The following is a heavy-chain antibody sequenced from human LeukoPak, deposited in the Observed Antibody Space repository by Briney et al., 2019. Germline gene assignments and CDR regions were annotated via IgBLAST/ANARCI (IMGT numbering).Heavy chain of an antibody. J-gene: IGHJ6*03. CDR1: GGSISSYY. V-gene: IGHV4-59*01. D-gene: IGHD2-8*02. CDR3: ATTSTGEYYYYYMDV. Sequence: SETLSLTCTVSGGSISSYYWSWIRQPPGKGLEWIGYIYYSGSTNYNPSLKSRVAISVDTSKNQFSLKLSSVTAADTAVYYCATTSTGEYYYYYMDVWGKGTTVTVSS. CDR2: IYYSGST.